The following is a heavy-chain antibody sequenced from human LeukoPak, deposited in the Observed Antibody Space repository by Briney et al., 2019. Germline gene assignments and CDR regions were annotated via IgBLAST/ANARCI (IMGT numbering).Heavy chain of an antibody. J-gene: IGHJ4*02. CDR1: GGSISSSNW. D-gene: IGHD3-16*01. CDR2: IYHSGST. V-gene: IGHV4-4*02. CDR3: ARVLAGGGGFDY. Sequence: SETLSLTCAVSGGSISSSNWWSWVRQPPGKGLEWIGEIYHSGSTNYNPSLKSRVTISVDKSKNQFSLKLGSVTAADTAVYYCARVLAGGGGFDYWGQRTLVTVSS.